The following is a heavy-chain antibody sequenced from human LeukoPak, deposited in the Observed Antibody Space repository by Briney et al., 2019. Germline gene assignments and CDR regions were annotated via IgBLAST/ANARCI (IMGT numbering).Heavy chain of an antibody. CDR3: AKDVPSIAVTDTTWFDP. Sequence: GGSLRLSCGASGFTFTNYAMSWVRQAPWKGLEWVSSSTGSGGSTYYADSVKGRFTIPRDNSKDTLYLQMKSLRAEDTAIYYCAKDVPSIAVTDTTWFDPWGQGTLVTVSS. V-gene: IGHV3-23*01. CDR1: GFTFTNYA. CDR2: STGSGGST. D-gene: IGHD6-13*01. J-gene: IGHJ5*02.